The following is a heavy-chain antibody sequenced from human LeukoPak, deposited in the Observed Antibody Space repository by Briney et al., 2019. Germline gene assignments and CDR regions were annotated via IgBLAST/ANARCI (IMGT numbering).Heavy chain of an antibody. CDR1: GGSIDRYY. CDR3: ARDSYSYGSGSLDY. Sequence: SETLSLTCAVSGGSIDRYYWTWIRQPPGEGLEWIGQISYSGSTNYNPSLKSRATISVDMSRNQFSLKLTSVTAADTAVYYCARDSYSYGSGSLDYWGQGTLVTVSS. CDR2: ISYSGST. V-gene: IGHV4-59*01. D-gene: IGHD5-18*01. J-gene: IGHJ4*02.